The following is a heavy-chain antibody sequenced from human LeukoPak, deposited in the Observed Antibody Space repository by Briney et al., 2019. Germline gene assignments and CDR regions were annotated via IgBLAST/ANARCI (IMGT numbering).Heavy chain of an antibody. D-gene: IGHD1-26*01. V-gene: IGHV4-39*01. CDR3: ARHEYSGSYYGLSWFDP. CDR1: GGSISSSGYY. J-gene: IGHJ5*02. CDR2: IYYSGST. Sequence: SETLSLTCTVSGGSISSSGYYWGWIRQPPGKGLEWIASIYYSGSTYYNPSLKSRVTIFVDTSKNQLSLKLSSLAAADTAVYYCARHEYSGSYYGLSWFDPWGQGTLVTVSS.